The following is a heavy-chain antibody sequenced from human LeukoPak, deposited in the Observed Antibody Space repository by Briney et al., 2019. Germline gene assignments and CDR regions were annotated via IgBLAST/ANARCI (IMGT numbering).Heavy chain of an antibody. CDR3: ARRGGFDY. D-gene: IGHD2-15*01. V-gene: IGHV3-48*03. CDR2: ISGSDSTI. CDR1: GFTFSRYE. Sequence: GGSLRLSCAASGFTFSRYEMNWVRQAPGKGLEWVSYISGSDSTIYSADSVKGRFTISRDNAKNSLYLQMNSLRTEDTAVYYCARRGGFDYWGQGTLVTVSS. J-gene: IGHJ4*02.